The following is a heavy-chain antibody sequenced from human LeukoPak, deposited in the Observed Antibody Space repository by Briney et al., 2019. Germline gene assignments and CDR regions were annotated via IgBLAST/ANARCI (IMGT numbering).Heavy chain of an antibody. J-gene: IGHJ4*02. CDR2: AYYSGHT. CDR3: ARHPFATPFAY. Sequence: SETLSLTCTVSGGSISDNYWSWIRQPRGKGLEGIGYAYYSGHTNYNASLKSRVTMSLATSKSQSSLRLSSVTAAATAVYFCARHPFATPFAYWGPGTLVTVSS. V-gene: IGHV4-59*08. CDR1: GGSISDNY. D-gene: IGHD2-15*01.